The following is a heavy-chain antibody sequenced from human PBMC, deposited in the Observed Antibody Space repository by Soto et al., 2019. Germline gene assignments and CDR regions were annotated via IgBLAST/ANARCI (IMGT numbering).Heavy chain of an antibody. CDR1: GYTFTSYG. D-gene: IGHD5-18*01. Sequence: GASVKVSCKASGYTFTSYGISWVRQAPGQGLEWMGWISAYNGNTNYAQKLQGRVTMTTDTSTSTAYMELRRLRSDDTAVYYCAREPADTAMVIYYYYYGMDVWGQGTTVTVSS. CDR3: AREPADTAMVIYYYYYGMDV. CDR2: ISAYNGNT. V-gene: IGHV1-18*01. J-gene: IGHJ6*02.